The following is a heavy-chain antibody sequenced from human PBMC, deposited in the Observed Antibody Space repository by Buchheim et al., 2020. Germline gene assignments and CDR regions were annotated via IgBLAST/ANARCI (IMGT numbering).Heavy chain of an antibody. V-gene: IGHV3-30*04. D-gene: IGHD2-21*01. CDR2: ISYDGSNK. CDR3: ARDIQYYYGMDV. CDR1: GFTFSSYA. Sequence: QVQLVESGGGVVQPGRSLRLSCAASGFTFSSYAMHWVRQAPGKGLEWVAVISYDGSNKYYADSVKGRFTISRDNSKNTLYLQTNSLRAEDTAVYYCARDIQYYYGMDVWGQGTT. J-gene: IGHJ6*02.